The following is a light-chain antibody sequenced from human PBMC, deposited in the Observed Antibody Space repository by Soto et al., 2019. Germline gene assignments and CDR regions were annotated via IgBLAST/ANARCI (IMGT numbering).Light chain of an antibody. CDR1: QGIGSD. V-gene: IGKV1-9*01. Sequence: DIQLTQSPSFLSASVGDRVTITCRASQGIGSDLVWYQQKPVKAPKLLIYGASTLQGGVSSRFSGSGSGTDFTLTIRSLQPEDFTTYYCQQLNSYPLTFGGGTKVEIK. J-gene: IGKJ4*01. CDR2: GAS. CDR3: QQLNSYPLT.